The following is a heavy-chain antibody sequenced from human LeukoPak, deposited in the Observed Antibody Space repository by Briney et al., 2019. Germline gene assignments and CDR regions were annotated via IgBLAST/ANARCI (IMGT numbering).Heavy chain of an antibody. CDR2: INSDESST. V-gene: IGHV3-74*01. CDR1: GFTFSSYW. D-gene: IGHD4-17*01. CDR3: AREIHGDYPPKAPKTNPNNWFDP. J-gene: IGHJ5*02. Sequence: GGSLRLSCAASGFTFSSYWMHWVRQAPGKGLVWVSRINSDESSTSYADSVKGRFTISRDNAKNTLYLQMNSLRAEDTAVYYCAREIHGDYPPKAPKTNPNNWFDPWGQGTLVTVSS.